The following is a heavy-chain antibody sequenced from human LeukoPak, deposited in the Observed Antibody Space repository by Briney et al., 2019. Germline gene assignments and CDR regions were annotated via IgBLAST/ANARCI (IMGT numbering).Heavy chain of an antibody. J-gene: IGHJ3*02. CDR1: GLTFSTSG. V-gene: IGHV3-21*04. CDR2: IGPTGSDR. D-gene: IGHD1-20*01. CDR3: VTAYAFDI. Sequence: GGSLRLSCTASGLTFSTSGFNWVRQAPGKGLEWVASIGPTGSDRYHADSIKGRFTISRDNSKNTLYLQMNSLRAADTAVYYCVTAYAFDIWGQGTMVTVSS.